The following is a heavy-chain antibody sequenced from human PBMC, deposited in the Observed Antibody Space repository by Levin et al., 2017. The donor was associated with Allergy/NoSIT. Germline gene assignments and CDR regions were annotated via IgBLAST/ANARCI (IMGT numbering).Heavy chain of an antibody. D-gene: IGHD2-15*01. CDR2: INHSGST. Sequence: SETLSLTCAVYGGSFSGYYWSWIRQPPGKGLEWIGEINHSGSTNYNPSLKSRVTISVDTSKNQFSLKLSSVTAADTAVYYCARDRYCSGGSCYYYYYYYMDGWGKGTTVTVSS. CDR3: ARDRYCSGGSCYYYYYYYMDG. CDR1: GGSFSGYY. V-gene: IGHV4-34*01. J-gene: IGHJ6*03.